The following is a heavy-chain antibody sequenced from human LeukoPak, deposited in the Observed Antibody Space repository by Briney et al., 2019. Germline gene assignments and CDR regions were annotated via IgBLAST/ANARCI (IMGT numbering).Heavy chain of an antibody. CDR3: TRDGGTYSHLDY. D-gene: IGHD1-26*01. V-gene: IGHV3-73*01. J-gene: IGHJ4*02. CDR1: GFTFSECA. CDR2: INSRANNHAA. Sequence: GGSLELPCGGSGFTFSECAIHWVRQASGKGLEWVASINSRANNHAATYAASVRGRFTISRDDSKSTAYLQLKSLKTEDTAVYFCTRDGGTYSHLDYWGPGTLVTVSS.